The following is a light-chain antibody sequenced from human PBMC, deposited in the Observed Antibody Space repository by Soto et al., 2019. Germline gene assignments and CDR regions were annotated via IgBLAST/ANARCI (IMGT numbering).Light chain of an antibody. CDR2: SNY. V-gene: IGLV1-44*01. Sequence: QSVLTQPPSASGTPGQRVTISCSGSSSTIESNTVTWYQQLPGTAPKLVIYSNYDRPSGVPDRFSGSTSGTPASLVIRGLQSEDEADYYCAAWDDILNGYVFGGGTKVTVL. CDR3: AAWDDILNGYV. J-gene: IGLJ1*01. CDR1: SSTIESNT.